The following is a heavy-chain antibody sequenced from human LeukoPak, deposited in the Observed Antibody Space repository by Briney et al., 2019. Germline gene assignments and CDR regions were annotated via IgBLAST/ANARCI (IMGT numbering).Heavy chain of an antibody. D-gene: IGHD3-3*01. CDR3: ARDRRAPYYGFRSGYIDHYYMDV. CDR1: GFTVSGNY. CDR2: IYSGGST. Sequence: PGGSLRLSCAASGFTVSGNYMSWVRQAPGKGLEWVSVIYSGGSTYYSDSVKGRFTISRDNSKNTLYLQMNSLRVEDTAVYYCARDRRAPYYGFRSGYIDHYYMDVWGKGTTVTVSS. V-gene: IGHV3-66*01. J-gene: IGHJ6*03.